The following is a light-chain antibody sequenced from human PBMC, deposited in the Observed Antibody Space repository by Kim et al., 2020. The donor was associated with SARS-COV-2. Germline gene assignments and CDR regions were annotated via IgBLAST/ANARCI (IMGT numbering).Light chain of an antibody. J-gene: IGKJ4*01. CDR3: QQYNRSPCT. CDR1: QSVSSSY. CDR2: GAS. V-gene: IGKV3-20*01. Sequence: EIVLTQSPATLSLSPGERATLSCRASQSVSSSYLAWYQQKPGQAPRLLIYGASSRATGIPDRFSGSGSGTDFTLTISRLEPEDFAVYYCQQYNRSPCTFGGGTKGEIK.